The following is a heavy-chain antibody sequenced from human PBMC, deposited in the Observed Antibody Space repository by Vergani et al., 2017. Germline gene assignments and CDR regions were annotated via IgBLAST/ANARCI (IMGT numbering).Heavy chain of an antibody. V-gene: IGHV4-61*02. J-gene: IGHJ4*02. D-gene: IGHD6-13*01. CDR2: MYTDRRT. CDR3: ARDLSESGWYTFGH. CDR1: GGSISRDSHY. Sequence: QVLLQESGPGLVKPSQTLSLTCSVSGGSISRDSHYWNWIRQAAEKGLECIGRMYTDRRTTYNPSLKSRVTTSGDTSKNQFSLKLTSVSAADTAVYFCARDLSESGWYTFGHWGQGIAVTVSS.